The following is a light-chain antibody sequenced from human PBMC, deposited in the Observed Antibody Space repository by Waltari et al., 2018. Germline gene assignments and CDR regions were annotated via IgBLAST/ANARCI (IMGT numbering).Light chain of an antibody. V-gene: IGKV3-20*01. CDR2: GAS. Sequence: EIVLTQSPGTLSLSPGEGATLSCRASQSVHSSLLAWFQQKPGQTPRLLIYGASSRATGIPDRFSGSGSVTDFTLKISRVEPEDVGVYYCMQGLHAPVTFGPGTKVDIK. J-gene: IGKJ3*01. CDR3: MQGLHAPVT. CDR1: QSVHSSL.